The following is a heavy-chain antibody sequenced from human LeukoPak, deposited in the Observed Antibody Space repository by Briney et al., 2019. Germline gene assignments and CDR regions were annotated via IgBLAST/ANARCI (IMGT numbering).Heavy chain of an antibody. CDR2: ISSSSSYI. Sequence: GGSLRLSCAASGFTFSSYSLNWVRQAPGKGLEWVSSISSSSSYIYYADSVKGRFTISRDNAKNSLYLQMNSLRAEDTAVYYCARTYSGGSFPGPNWFDPWGQGTLVTVSS. CDR1: GFTFSSYS. J-gene: IGHJ5*02. V-gene: IGHV3-21*01. D-gene: IGHD2-15*01. CDR3: ARTYSGGSFPGPNWFDP.